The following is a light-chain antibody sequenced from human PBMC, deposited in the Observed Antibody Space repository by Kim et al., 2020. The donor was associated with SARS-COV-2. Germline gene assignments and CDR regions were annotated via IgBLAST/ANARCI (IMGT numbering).Light chain of an antibody. CDR3: QQYDSYPRT. Sequence: DIQMTQSPSSLSASVGDRVTITCRTGQGISSWLAWYQHKPEKAPKPLIYAASSLQRGVPSRFSGSGSGTDFTLTISSLQPEDFATYYCQQYDSYPRTFGQGTKVDIK. CDR1: QGISSW. J-gene: IGKJ1*01. V-gene: IGKV1D-16*01. CDR2: AAS.